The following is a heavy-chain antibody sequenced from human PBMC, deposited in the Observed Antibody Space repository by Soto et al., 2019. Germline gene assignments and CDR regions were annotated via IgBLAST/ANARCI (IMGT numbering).Heavy chain of an antibody. CDR3: ARETWDY. CDR1: GGSFSGYY. CDR2: INHSGST. Sequence: SLTCAVYGGSFSGYYWSWIRQPPGKGLEWIGEINHSGSTNYNPSLKSRVTISVDTSKNQFSLKLSSVTAADTAVYYCARETWDYWGQGTLVTVSS. J-gene: IGHJ4*02. V-gene: IGHV4-34*01.